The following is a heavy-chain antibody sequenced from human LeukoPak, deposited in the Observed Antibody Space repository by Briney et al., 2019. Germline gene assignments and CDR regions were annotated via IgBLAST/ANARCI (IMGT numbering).Heavy chain of an antibody. CDR2: IEQDGSKK. Sequence: PGGSLRLSCVASGFIFNNYWMAWVRQAPGKGLERVANIEQDGSKKYYVDSVKGRFTISRDNAKRSLFLRMNSLRPEDTAVYYCARDYYGSGSYFTDWGQGTLVTVSS. CDR1: GFIFNNYW. D-gene: IGHD3-10*01. CDR3: ARDYYGSGSYFTD. J-gene: IGHJ4*02. V-gene: IGHV3-7*01.